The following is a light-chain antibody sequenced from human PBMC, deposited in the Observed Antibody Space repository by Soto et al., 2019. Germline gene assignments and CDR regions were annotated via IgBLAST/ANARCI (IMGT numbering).Light chain of an antibody. CDR2: KAS. CDR1: QSFSTW. V-gene: IGKV1-5*03. CDR3: QQSFSIPIT. Sequence: DIQMTQSPSTLSASVGDTVTITCRASQSFSTWLAWYQQKPGRAPKLLIYKASTLESGVPARFSGSGSGTEFTLTISSLQPEDFATYYCQQSFSIPITFGQGTRLEI. J-gene: IGKJ5*01.